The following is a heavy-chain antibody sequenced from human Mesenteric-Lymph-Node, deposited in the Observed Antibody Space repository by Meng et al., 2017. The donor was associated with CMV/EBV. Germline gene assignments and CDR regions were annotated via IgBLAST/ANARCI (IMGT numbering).Heavy chain of an antibody. CDR2: INQDETEK. CDR3: VRDDSSGHYYFDH. Sequence: GESLKISCAASGFTFNFYTMSWVRQAPGKGLERVANINQDETEKYYVDSVKGRFTISRDNAKNSVDLQMNSLRGEDTAVYYCVRDDSSGHYYFDHWGRGTLVTVSS. J-gene: IGHJ4*02. D-gene: IGHD3-22*01. V-gene: IGHV3-7*01. CDR1: GFTFNFYT.